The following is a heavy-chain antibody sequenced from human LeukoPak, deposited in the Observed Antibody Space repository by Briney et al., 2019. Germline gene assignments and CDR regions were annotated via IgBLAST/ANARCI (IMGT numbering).Heavy chain of an antibody. D-gene: IGHD2-15*01. J-gene: IGHJ5*02. CDR1: GFTVSSNH. CDR3: APLGPYSWVDD. V-gene: IGHV3-66*01. CDR2: SFTFGGT. Sequence: PGGSLRLSCAASGFTVSSNHMSWVRQAPGKGLEWVSGSFTFGGTYYTDSVKGRFTMSRDSSKNALYLLMTSLRVEDTAVYYCAPLGPYSWVDDWGQGTLVTVSS.